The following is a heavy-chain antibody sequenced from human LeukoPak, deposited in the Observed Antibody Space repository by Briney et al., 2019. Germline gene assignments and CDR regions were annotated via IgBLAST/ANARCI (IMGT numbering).Heavy chain of an antibody. D-gene: IGHD3-3*01. CDR1: GGSISSYY. CDR3: ARGPLLRFLEWLYLDS. J-gene: IGHJ4*02. CDR2: IYYSGST. V-gene: IGHV4-59*01. Sequence: SSETLSLTCTVSGGSISSYYWSWIRQPPGKGLEWIGYIYYSGSTNYNPSLKSRVTISVDTSKNQFSLKLSSVTAADTAIYYCARGPLLRFLEWLYLDSWGQGTLVSVSS.